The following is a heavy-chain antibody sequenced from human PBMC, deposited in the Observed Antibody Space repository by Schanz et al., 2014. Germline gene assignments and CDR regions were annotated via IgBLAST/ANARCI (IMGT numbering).Heavy chain of an antibody. V-gene: IGHV3-11*06. CDR3: ARVELSVYYYAMDV. D-gene: IGHD2-15*01. Sequence: VQLVESGGGLVKPGGSLRLSCTASGFTFSDYYMTWIRQAPGKGLEWVSYVSSNNIYTKYADSVRGRFTISRDNAKNSLYLQMNSLRAEDAAVYYCARVELSVYYYAMDVWGQGTTVTVSS. CDR1: GFTFSDYY. CDR2: VSSNNIYT. J-gene: IGHJ6*02.